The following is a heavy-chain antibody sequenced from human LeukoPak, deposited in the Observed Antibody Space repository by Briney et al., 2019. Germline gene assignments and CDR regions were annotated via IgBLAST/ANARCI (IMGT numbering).Heavy chain of an antibody. J-gene: IGHJ4*02. CDR3: ARGEGRGGSVAGLTLDY. Sequence: SQTLSLTCAISGDSVSSNSAAWNWIRQSPSRGLEWLGRTYYRSKWYNDYAVSAKSRITINPDTSKNQFSLQLNSVTPEDTAVYYCARGEGRGGSVAGLTLDYWGQGTLVTVSS. D-gene: IGHD6-19*01. CDR1: GDSVSSNSAA. V-gene: IGHV6-1*01. CDR2: TYYRSKWYN.